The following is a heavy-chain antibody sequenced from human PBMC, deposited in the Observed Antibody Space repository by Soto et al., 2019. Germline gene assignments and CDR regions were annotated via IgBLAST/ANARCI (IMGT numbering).Heavy chain of an antibody. J-gene: IGHJ4*02. CDR2: IYHSGST. CDR3: ARGASSSRGYYFEY. Sequence: SETLSLTCAFSVYSINTGYYWGWIRQPPGKGLEWIGTIYHSGSTQYNPSLESRVTMSVDTSKNQFSLQLSSVTAADTAVYYCARGASSSRGYYFEYWGQGTLVTVSS. CDR1: VYSINTGYY. V-gene: IGHV4-38-2*01. D-gene: IGHD6-13*01.